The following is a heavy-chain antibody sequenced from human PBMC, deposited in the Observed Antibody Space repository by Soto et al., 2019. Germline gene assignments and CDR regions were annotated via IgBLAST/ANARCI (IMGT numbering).Heavy chain of an antibody. CDR1: GLPISNAW. D-gene: IGHD2-15*01. CDR2: IKTKGEGGPT. Sequence: EVQLVESGGGFIQPGGSLRLSCAASGLPISNAWMNWVRLAPGKGLEWVGRIKTKGEGGPTDYAAAVKGRFTVSRDDSKNTLYLQMNSLKTEDTAVYYCTTGSVEGVWGQGTTVTVSS. V-gene: IGHV3-15*07. CDR3: TTGSVEGV. J-gene: IGHJ6*02.